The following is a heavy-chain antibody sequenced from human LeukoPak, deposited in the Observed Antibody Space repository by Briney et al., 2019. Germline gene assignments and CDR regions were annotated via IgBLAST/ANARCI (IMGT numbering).Heavy chain of an antibody. CDR1: GYTFTSYD. CDR2: INPNSGGT. V-gene: IGHV1-2*02. CDR3: AREDGDTAMVT. D-gene: IGHD5-18*01. J-gene: IGHJ5*02. Sequence: GASVKVSCKASGYTFTSYDINWVRQAPGQGLEWMGWINPNSGGTNYAQKFQGRVTMTRDTSISTAYMELSRLRSDDTAVYYCAREDGDTAMVTWGQGTLVTVSS.